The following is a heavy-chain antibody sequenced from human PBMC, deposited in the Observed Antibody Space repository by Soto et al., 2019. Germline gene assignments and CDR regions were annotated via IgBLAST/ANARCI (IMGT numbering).Heavy chain of an antibody. CDR3: TTDSYSTMIIVRFDY. V-gene: IGHV3-72*01. Sequence: PGGSLRLSCAASGFTFSDHYMDWVRQAPGKGLEWVGRIRNKANIYTTDYAASVKGRFIISREDSRNFLFLQMNSLKIEDTAVYYCTTDSYSTMIIVRFDYWGHGTLVTVSS. CDR1: GFTFSDHY. D-gene: IGHD3-22*01. CDR2: IRNKANIYTT. J-gene: IGHJ4*01.